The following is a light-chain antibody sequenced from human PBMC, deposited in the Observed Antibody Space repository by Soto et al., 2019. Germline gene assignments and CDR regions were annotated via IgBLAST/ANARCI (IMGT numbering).Light chain of an antibody. CDR2: EVS. V-gene: IGLV2-8*01. Sequence: QSALTQPPSASGSPGQSVTISCTGTSSDVGGYNYVSWYQQHPGKAPKLMIYEVSKRPSGVPDRFSGSKSGNTASLTVSGLHAEDEADYYCSSYAGSNNLVFGGRTKLTVL. J-gene: IGLJ3*02. CDR1: SSDVGGYNY. CDR3: SSYAGSNNLV.